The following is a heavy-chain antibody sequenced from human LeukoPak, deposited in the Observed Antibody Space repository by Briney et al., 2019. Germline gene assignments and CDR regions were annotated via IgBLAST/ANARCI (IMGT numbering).Heavy chain of an antibody. CDR1: GFTFDDYG. Sequence: GRSLRLSCAASGFTFDDYGMSWVRQAPGKGLEWVSGINWNGGSTGYADSVKGRFTISRDNAKNSLYLQMNSLRAEDTALYYCARDGYNGYYFDYWGQGTLVTVSS. D-gene: IGHD5-24*01. V-gene: IGHV3-20*04. CDR2: INWNGGST. CDR3: ARDGYNGYYFDY. J-gene: IGHJ4*02.